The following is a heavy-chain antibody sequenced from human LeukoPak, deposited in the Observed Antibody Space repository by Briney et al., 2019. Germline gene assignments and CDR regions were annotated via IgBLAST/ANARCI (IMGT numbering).Heavy chain of an antibody. D-gene: IGHD3-22*01. CDR2: IYYSGST. V-gene: IGHV4-59*01. Sequence: PSETLSLTCTVSGVSISSYYWSWIRQPPGKGLEWIGYIYYSGSTNYNPSLKSRVTISVDMSKNQFSLKLSSVTAADTAVYYCARYYYDSSGYYGLDYWGQGTLVTVSS. J-gene: IGHJ4*02. CDR3: ARYYYDSSGYYGLDY. CDR1: GVSISSYY.